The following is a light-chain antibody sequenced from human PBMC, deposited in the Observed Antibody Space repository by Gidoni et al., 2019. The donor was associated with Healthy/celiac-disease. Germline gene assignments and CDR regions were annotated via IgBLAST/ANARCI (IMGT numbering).Light chain of an antibody. J-gene: IGKJ1*01. V-gene: IGKV1-27*01. CDR2: AAS. CDR1: QGSINS. CDR3: QKYNSAPQT. Sequence: DIQMPQSPSSLSASVGDRVTITCRASQGSINSLAWYQQKPGKVPKLLIYAASTLQAGVPSRFIGSGSGTDFTLTISSLQPEDDATYYCQKYNSAPQTFGQGTKVEIK.